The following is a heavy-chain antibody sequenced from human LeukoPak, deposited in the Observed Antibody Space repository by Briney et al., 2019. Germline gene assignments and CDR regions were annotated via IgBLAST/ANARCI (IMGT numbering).Heavy chain of an antibody. J-gene: IGHJ6*02. CDR3: ARDCRYDFWSGYYYYYYGMDV. Sequence: ASVKVSCKASGYTFTSYGISWVRQAPGQGLEWMGWISAYNGNTNYAQKLQGRVTMTTDTSTSTAYMELRSLRSDDTAVYYCARDCRYDFWSGYYYYYYGMDVWGQGTTVTVSS. D-gene: IGHD3-3*01. CDR1: GYTFTSYG. V-gene: IGHV1-18*01. CDR2: ISAYNGNT.